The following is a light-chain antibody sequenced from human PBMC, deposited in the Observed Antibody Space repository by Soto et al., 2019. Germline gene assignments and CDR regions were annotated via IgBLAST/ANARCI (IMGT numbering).Light chain of an antibody. CDR3: QQYNRYSGM. V-gene: IGKV1-5*01. CDR2: GAS. J-gene: IGKJ1*01. Sequence: DIQMTQSPLTLSASVGDRVTITCRASQSINTWLAWYQQKPGKAPKLLLYGASSRDSGVPPRFSGSGYGTEFTLSISSLQPDDFATYYCQQYNRYSGMFGQGTKVEV. CDR1: QSINTW.